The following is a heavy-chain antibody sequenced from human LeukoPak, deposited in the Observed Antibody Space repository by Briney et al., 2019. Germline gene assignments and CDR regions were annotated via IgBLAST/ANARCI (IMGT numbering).Heavy chain of an antibody. CDR2: IYTSGST. CDR3: ARDPGIYDFWSGDAFDI. CDR1: GGSISSGSYY. Sequence: SETLSLTCTVSGGSISSGSYYWSWIRQPAGKGLEWIGRIYTSGSTNYNPSLKSRVTISVDTSKNQFSLKLSSVTAADTAVYYCARDPGIYDFWSGDAFDIWGQGTMVTVSS. D-gene: IGHD3-3*01. J-gene: IGHJ3*02. V-gene: IGHV4-61*02.